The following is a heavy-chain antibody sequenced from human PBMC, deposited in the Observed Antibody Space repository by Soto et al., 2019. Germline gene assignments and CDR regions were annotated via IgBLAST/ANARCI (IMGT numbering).Heavy chain of an antibody. CDR3: ARVGSSDNWFDP. Sequence: GGSLRLSCAASGFTVSSNYMSWVRQAPGKGLEWVSVIYSGGSTYYADSVKGRFTTSRHNSKNTLYLQMNSLRAEDTAVYYCARVGSSDNWFDPWGQGTLVTVSS. D-gene: IGHD6-6*01. CDR1: GFTVSSNY. J-gene: IGHJ5*02. CDR2: IYSGGST. V-gene: IGHV3-53*04.